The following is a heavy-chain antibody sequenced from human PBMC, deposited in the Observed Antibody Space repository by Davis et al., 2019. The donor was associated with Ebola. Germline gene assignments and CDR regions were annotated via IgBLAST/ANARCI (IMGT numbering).Heavy chain of an antibody. J-gene: IGHJ4*02. CDR3: ARSTGTYSTLHY. Sequence: GSLRLSCTDSVITFSSYAMTWIRQPPGKGLEWIAYKYNSGSSSYNPSLKSRVTISVDPSKNQVSLKVTSVTAADTAIYYCARSTGTYSTLHYWGQGLLVTVSS. CDR1: VITFSSYA. D-gene: IGHD1-1*01. V-gene: IGHV4-59*01. CDR2: KYNSGSS.